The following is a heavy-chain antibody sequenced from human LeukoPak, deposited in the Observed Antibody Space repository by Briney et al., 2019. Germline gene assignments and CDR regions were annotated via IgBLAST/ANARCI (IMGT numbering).Heavy chain of an antibody. V-gene: IGHV1-69-2*01. D-gene: IGHD1-20*01. J-gene: IGHJ4*02. CDR3: ATGHITGGTGFDY. Sequence: ASVKISCKVSGYTSTDYYVHWVQQAPGKGLEWMGLIDPEDGETIYAEEFQGRVSITADTSTDTAYMELGSLRFDDTAVYYCATGHITGGTGFDYWGQGTLVTASS. CDR2: IDPEDGET. CDR1: GYTSTDYY.